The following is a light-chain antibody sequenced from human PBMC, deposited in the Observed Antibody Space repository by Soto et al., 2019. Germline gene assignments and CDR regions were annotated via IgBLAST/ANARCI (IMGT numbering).Light chain of an antibody. CDR3: LLIYPGVGEV. CDR1: TGAVTSGHY. CDR2: DTN. V-gene: IGLV7-46*01. J-gene: IGLJ1*01. Sequence: QAVVTQEPSLTVSPGGTVTLTCGSSTGAVTSGHYPQWFQQKSGQAPRTLIYDTNNRHSWTPARFSGSLLGGKGALTLSDAQPEDEADYYCLLIYPGVGEVFGTGTKLTVL.